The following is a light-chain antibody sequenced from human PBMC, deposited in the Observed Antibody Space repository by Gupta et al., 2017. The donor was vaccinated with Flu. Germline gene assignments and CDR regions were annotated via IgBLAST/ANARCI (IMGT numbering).Light chain of an antibody. CDR2: QDD. CDR3: QACDSNVAVM. V-gene: IGLV3-1*01. Sequence: PGKTASVTCSGHILGRKYVSWYQKKSGQSPRLFVYQDDRRPSGIPDRFSASKSGDTATLTISGPQAADEADYFCQACDSNVAVMFGGGTKLTVL. J-gene: IGLJ3*02. CDR1: ILGRKY.